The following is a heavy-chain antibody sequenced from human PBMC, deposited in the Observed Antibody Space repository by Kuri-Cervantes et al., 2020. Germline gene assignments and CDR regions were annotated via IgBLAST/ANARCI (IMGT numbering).Heavy chain of an antibody. D-gene: IGHD2-2*01. Sequence: ASVKVSCKASGYTFTSYGISWVRQAPGQGLEWMGWISAYNGNTNYAQKLQGRVTMTTDTSTNTAYMELRSLRSDDTAVYYCARKSPPGFTSGYDLLCSDDFDIWGQGTMVTVSS. V-gene: IGHV1-18*01. CDR1: GYTFTSYG. J-gene: IGHJ3*02. CDR2: ISAYNGNT. CDR3: ARKSPPGFTSGYDLLCSDDFDI.